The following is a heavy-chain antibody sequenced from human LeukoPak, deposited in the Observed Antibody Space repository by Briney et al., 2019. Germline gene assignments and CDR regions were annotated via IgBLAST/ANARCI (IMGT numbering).Heavy chain of an antibody. V-gene: IGHV5-51*01. CDR1: GYSFTSYW. CDR3: ARQKGAELGYCSSTSCFFDY. D-gene: IGHD2-2*01. J-gene: IGHJ4*02. Sequence: GESLKISCKGSGYSFTSYWIGWVRQMPGKGLEWMGIIYPGDSDTRYRPSFQGQVTISADKSISTAYLQRSSLKASDTAMYYCARQKGAELGYCSSTSCFFDYWGQGTLVTVSS. CDR2: IYPGDSDT.